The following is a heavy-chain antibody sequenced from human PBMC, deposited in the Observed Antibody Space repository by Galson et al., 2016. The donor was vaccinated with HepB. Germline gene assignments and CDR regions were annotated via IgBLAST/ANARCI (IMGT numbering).Heavy chain of an antibody. D-gene: IGHD3-3*01. CDR2: INHSGGT. CDR1: GGSLGGYY. J-gene: IGHJ4*02. CDR3: ARDLWSGGPEGY. Sequence: SETLSLTCTVHGGSLGGYYWSWIRQPPGKGPEWIGEINHSGGTSYNPSLKGRVTISIDTSKNQFSLKVSSVTAADTAVYFCARDLWSGGPEGYWGQGTLVSVSP. V-gene: IGHV4-34*01.